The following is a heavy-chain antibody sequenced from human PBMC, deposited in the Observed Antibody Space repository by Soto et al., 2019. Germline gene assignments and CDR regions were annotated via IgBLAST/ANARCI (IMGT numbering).Heavy chain of an antibody. CDR2: IKSKTDGGTT. Sequence: VQLVEYGGGLVKPGGSLRLSCAASGFTFSNAWMSWVRQAPGKGLEWVGRIKSKTDGGTTDYAAPVKGRFTISRDDSKNTLYLQMNSLKTEYTAVYYCNGSNYDFWSGYYPPYWGQGTLVTVSS. J-gene: IGHJ4*02. D-gene: IGHD3-3*01. CDR1: GFTFSNAW. CDR3: NGSNYDFWSGYYPPY. V-gene: IGHV3-15*01.